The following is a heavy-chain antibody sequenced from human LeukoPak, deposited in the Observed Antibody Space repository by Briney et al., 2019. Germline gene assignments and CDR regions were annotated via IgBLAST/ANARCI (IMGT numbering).Heavy chain of an antibody. V-gene: IGHV1-8*01. J-gene: IGHJ5*02. D-gene: IGHD3-22*01. CDR3: ARGGYDSSGYYYDWFDP. Sequence: GASVKVSCKASGYTFTSCDINWVRQATGQGLEWMGWMNPNSGNTGYAQKFQGRVTMTRNTSISTAYMELSSLRSEDTAVYYCARGGYDSSGYYYDWFDPWGQGTLVTVSS. CDR1: GYTFTSCD. CDR2: MNPNSGNT.